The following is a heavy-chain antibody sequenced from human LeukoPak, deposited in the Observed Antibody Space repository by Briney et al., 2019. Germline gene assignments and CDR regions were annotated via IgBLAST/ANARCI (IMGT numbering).Heavy chain of an antibody. CDR1: GGTFSSYA. D-gene: IGHD6-6*01. V-gene: IGHV1-69*13. J-gene: IGHJ4*02. CDR2: IIPIFGTA. Sequence: ASVKVSCKASGGTFSSYAISWVRQAPGQGLEWMGGIIPIFGTANYAQKFQGRVTITADESTSTAYMELSSLRSEDTAVYYCASPARIAARQGPTPGYYFDDWGQGTLVTVSS. CDR3: ASPARIAARQGPTPGYYFDD.